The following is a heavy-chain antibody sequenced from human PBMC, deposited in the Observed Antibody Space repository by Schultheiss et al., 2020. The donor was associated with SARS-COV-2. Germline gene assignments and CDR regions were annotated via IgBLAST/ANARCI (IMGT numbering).Heavy chain of an antibody. D-gene: IGHD2-21*01. V-gene: IGHV4-39*01. CDR2: IYYSVSA. Sequence: SQTLSLTCTVSGGSISSSSYYWGWIRQPPGKGLEWIGSIYYSVSAEYSPSLKSRVTISVDTSKNQFSLRLSSVTVADTAVYYCARVYCGGDCYSDLWGRGTLVTVSS. CDR3: ARVYCGGDCYSDL. J-gene: IGHJ2*01. CDR1: GGSISSSSYY.